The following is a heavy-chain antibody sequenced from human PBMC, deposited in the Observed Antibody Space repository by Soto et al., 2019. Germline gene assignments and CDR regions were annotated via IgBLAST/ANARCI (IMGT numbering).Heavy chain of an antibody. V-gene: IGHV1-18*01. Sequence: ASVNVSCKASGYTFTSYGISWVRQAPGQGLEWMGWISAYNGNTNYAQKLQGRVTMTTDTSTSTAYMELRSLRSDDTAVYYCARIYDSSGSSSNYFDYWGQGTLVTVSS. CDR3: ARIYDSSGSSSNYFDY. J-gene: IGHJ4*02. D-gene: IGHD3-22*01. CDR1: GYTFTSYG. CDR2: ISAYNGNT.